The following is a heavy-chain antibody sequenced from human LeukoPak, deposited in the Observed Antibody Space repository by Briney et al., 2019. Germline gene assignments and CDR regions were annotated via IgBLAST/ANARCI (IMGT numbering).Heavy chain of an antibody. CDR3: ARVGGLSAYYYYMDV. D-gene: IGHD3/OR15-3a*01. J-gene: IGHJ6*03. V-gene: IGHV4-4*07. Sequence: PSETLSLTCTVSNGSINEHYWSWVRQTALKELHCVGGIYVSGNSNYNPSLKSRVTMSVEESKNQISLKLRSVTAADTAVYYCARVGGLSAYYYYMDVWGKGTTVTVS. CDR1: NGSINEHY. CDR2: IYVSGNS.